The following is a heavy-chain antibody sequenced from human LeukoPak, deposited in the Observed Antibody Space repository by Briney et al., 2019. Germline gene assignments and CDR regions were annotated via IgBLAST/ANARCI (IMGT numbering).Heavy chain of an antibody. CDR1: GFTFSDYY. Sequence: GGTLRLSCAASGFTFSDYYMSWIRQAPGKGLEGVSYISSSCSTIYYAESVKRRFTIHRDNAKHSLYLQMNSLRAEDTAVYYCARVGDYVWGSYRYRFDYWGQGTLVTVSS. CDR3: ARVGDYVWGSYRYRFDY. J-gene: IGHJ4*02. V-gene: IGHV3-11*01. D-gene: IGHD3-16*02. CDR2: ISSSCSTI.